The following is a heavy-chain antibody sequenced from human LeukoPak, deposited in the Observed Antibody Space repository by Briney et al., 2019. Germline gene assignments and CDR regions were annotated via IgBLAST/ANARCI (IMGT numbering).Heavy chain of an antibody. V-gene: IGHV2-26*01. CDR2: IFSNDEK. Sequence: SGPTLVNPTETLTLTCTVSGFSLSNARMGVSWIRQPPGKALEWLAHIFSNDEKSYSTSLKSRLTISKDTSKSQVVLTMTNMDPVDTATYYCARTTGVTIFGVVTQLIDYWGQGTLVTVSS. CDR1: GFSLSNARMG. CDR3: ARTTGVTIFGVVTQLIDY. D-gene: IGHD3-3*01. J-gene: IGHJ4*02.